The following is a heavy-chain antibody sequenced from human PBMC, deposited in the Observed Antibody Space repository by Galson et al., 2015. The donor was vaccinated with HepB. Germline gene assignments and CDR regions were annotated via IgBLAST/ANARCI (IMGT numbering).Heavy chain of an antibody. CDR1: GFTFSSYA. V-gene: IGHV3-23*01. Sequence: SLRLSCAASGFTFSSYAMSWVRQAPGKGLQWVSDISGSGGSTYYADSVKGRFTISRDNSKNTLYLQMNSLRAEDTAIYYCAKENVAVVGASTFSDYWGQGTLVTVSS. J-gene: IGHJ4*02. CDR3: AKENVAVVGASTFSDY. CDR2: ISGSGGST. D-gene: IGHD1-26*01.